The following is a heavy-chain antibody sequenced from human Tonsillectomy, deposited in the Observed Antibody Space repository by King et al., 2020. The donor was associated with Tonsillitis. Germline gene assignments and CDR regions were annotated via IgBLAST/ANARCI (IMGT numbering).Heavy chain of an antibody. Sequence: VQLQESGPGLAKPSQTLSLTCTVSGGSINRGNYYWSWIRQPPGKGLEWIGNIYYSGSTNYNPSLKSGVTISVDMSKNQFSLKLSSVTAADTAVYYCARGMYDIVVVPAAIRHYYYMDVWGKGTTVTVSS. V-gene: IGHV4-30-4*01. CDR1: GGSINRGNYY. D-gene: IGHD2-2*02. J-gene: IGHJ6*03. CDR2: IYYSGST. CDR3: ARGMYDIVVVPAAIRHYYYMDV.